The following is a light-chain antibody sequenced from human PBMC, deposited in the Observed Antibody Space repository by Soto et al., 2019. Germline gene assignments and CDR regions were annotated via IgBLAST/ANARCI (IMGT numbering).Light chain of an antibody. V-gene: IGKV1-5*01. CDR1: QSISSW. Sequence: DIQMTQSPSTLSASVGDRVTITCRASQSISSWLAWYQQKPGKAPKLLIYDASSLESGVPSRFSGSKSGTEFTLTISSLQPDDSATYYCQQYDTYWETFGQGTKVDIK. J-gene: IGKJ1*01. CDR3: QQYDTYWET. CDR2: DAS.